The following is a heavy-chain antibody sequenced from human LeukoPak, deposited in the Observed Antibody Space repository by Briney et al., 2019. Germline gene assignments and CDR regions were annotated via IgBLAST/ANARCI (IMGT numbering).Heavy chain of an antibody. Sequence: PGGSLRLSCAASGFTFSSYGMHWVRQAPGKGLEWVAVIWYDGSNKYYADSVKGRFTISRDNSKNTLYLQLNSLRAEDTAVYYCAREGYYYDSSGYSNRWGQGTLVTVSS. CDR2: IWYDGSNK. V-gene: IGHV3-33*01. J-gene: IGHJ5*02. D-gene: IGHD3-22*01. CDR3: AREGYYYDSSGYSNR. CDR1: GFTFSSYG.